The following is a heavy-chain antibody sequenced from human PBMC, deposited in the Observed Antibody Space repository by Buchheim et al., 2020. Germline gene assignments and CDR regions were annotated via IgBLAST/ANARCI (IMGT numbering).Heavy chain of an antibody. Sequence: QAQLQQWGAGLLKPSETLSLTCAVYGGSFSGYYWSWIRQPPGKGLEWIGEINHSGSTNYNPSLKSRVTISLDTSKNQFSLKLSSVTAADTAVYYCARGPRGYCSSTSCYKYYYYGMDVWGQGTT. J-gene: IGHJ6*02. V-gene: IGHV4-34*01. CDR2: INHSGST. D-gene: IGHD2-2*02. CDR1: GGSFSGYY. CDR3: ARGPRGYCSSTSCYKYYYYGMDV.